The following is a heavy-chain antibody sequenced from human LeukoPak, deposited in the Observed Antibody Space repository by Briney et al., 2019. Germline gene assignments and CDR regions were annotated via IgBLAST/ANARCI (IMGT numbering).Heavy chain of an antibody. CDR1: GSTFSSYG. CDR3: ARPQLRYFDWLLVDY. J-gene: IGHJ4*02. D-gene: IGHD3-9*01. V-gene: IGHV3-30*03. CDR2: ISYDGSNK. Sequence: GRSLRLSCAASGSTFSSYGMHWVRQAPGKGLEWVAVISYDGSNKYYADSVKGRFTISRDNSKNTLYLQMNSLRAEDTAVYYCARPQLRYFDWLLVDYWGQGTLVTVSS.